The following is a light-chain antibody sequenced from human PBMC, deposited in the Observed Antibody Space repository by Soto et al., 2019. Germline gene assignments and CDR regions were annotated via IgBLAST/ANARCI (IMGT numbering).Light chain of an antibody. J-gene: IGKJ1*01. CDR2: KAS. V-gene: IGKV1-5*03. CDR3: QQYNSYL. Sequence: IQLTQSPSTLSASVGDRVTITCRASQGISSYLAWYQQKPGKAPKLLIYKASSLESGVPSRFSGSGSGTEFTLTISSLQPDDFATYYCQQYNSYLFGQGTKVDIK. CDR1: QGISSY.